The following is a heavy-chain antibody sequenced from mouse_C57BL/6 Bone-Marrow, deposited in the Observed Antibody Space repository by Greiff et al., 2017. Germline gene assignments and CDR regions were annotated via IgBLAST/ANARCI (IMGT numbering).Heavy chain of an antibody. D-gene: IGHD2-10*02. CDR1: GYTFTSYG. V-gene: IGHV1-81*01. CDR2: IFPRSGNT. CDR3: ARLGGYGPYYFDY. Sequence: VQLVESGAELARPGASVKLSCKASGYTFTSYGISWVKQRTGQGLEWIGEIFPRSGNTYYNEKFKGKATLTADKSSSTAYMELRSLTSEDSAVYFCARLGGYGPYYFDYWGQGTTLTVSS. J-gene: IGHJ2*01.